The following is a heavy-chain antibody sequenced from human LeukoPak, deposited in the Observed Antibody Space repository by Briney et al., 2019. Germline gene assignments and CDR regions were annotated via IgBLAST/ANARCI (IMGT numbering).Heavy chain of an antibody. CDR3: ARDRDPHPIAVAGTGEFDY. V-gene: IGHV7-4-1*02. J-gene: IGHJ4*02. CDR1: GYTFTNYT. CDR2: IDTNTGNP. D-gene: IGHD6-19*01. Sequence: ASVKVSCKASGYTFTNYTLNWVRQAPGQGLEWMGWIDTNTGNPTYAQGFIGRFVFSLDTSVTTAYLQISSLKAEDTAVYYCARDRDPHPIAVAGTGEFDYWGQGTLVTVSS.